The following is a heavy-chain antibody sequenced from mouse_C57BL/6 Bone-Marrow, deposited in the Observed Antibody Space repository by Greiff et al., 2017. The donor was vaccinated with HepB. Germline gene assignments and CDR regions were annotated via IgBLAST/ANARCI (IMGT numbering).Heavy chain of an antibody. CDR1: GYTFTDYY. CDR3: AVYDYDRYFDY. Sequence: EVQLQQSGPELVKPGASVKISCKASGYTFTDYYMNWVKQSHGKSLEWIGDINPNNGGTSYNQKFKGKATLTVDKSSSTAYMELRSLTSEDSAVYYCAVYDYDRYFDYWGQGTTLTVSS. V-gene: IGHV1-26*01. D-gene: IGHD2-4*01. CDR2: INPNNGGT. J-gene: IGHJ2*01.